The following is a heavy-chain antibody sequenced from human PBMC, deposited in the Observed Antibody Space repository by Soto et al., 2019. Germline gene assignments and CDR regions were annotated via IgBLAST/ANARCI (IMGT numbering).Heavy chain of an antibody. D-gene: IGHD4-17*01. Sequence: PGGSLRLSCAASGFTFSSYSMNWVRQAPGKGLEWVSYISSSSSTIYYADSVKGRFTISRDNAKNSLYLQMNSLRAEDTAVYYCASAATVTPDWYFDLWGRGTLVTVSS. CDR1: GFTFSSYS. V-gene: IGHV3-48*01. J-gene: IGHJ2*01. CDR3: ASAATVTPDWYFDL. CDR2: ISSSSSTI.